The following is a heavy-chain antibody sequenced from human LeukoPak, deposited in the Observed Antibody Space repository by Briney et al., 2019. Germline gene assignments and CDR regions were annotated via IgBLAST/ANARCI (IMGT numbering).Heavy chain of an antibody. J-gene: IGHJ5*02. Sequence: ASVTVSCKASGYTFTGYYMHWVRQAPGQGLEWMGWINPNSGGTNYTQKFQGRVTMTRDTSISTAYMGLSRLRSDDTAVYYCARGLKGNNWFDPWGQGTLVTVSS. CDR2: INPNSGGT. CDR1: GYTFTGYY. CDR3: ARGLKGNNWFDP. V-gene: IGHV1-2*02.